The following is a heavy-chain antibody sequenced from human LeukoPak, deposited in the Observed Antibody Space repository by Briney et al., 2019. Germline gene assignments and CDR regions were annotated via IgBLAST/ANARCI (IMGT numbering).Heavy chain of an antibody. CDR2: ISYDGSNK. D-gene: IGHD3-22*01. CDR1: GFTFSSYA. Sequence: GGSLRLSCAASGFTFSSYAMHWVRQAPGKELEWVAVISYDGSNKYYADSVKGRFTISRDNSKNTLYLQMNSLRAEDTAVYYCARSNYYDSSGYPSFDNWGQGTLVTVSS. V-gene: IGHV3-30*04. CDR3: ARSNYYDSSGYPSFDN. J-gene: IGHJ4*02.